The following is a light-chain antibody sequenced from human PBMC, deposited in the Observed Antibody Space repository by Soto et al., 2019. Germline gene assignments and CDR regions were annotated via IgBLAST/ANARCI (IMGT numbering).Light chain of an antibody. V-gene: IGLV2-8*01. Sequence: QSVLTQPPSASGSPGQSVTISCTGTSSDVGGYKFVSWYQQHPGKAPKLLIYEVTQRPSGVPDRFSGPKSGNTASLTVSGLQAEDDADYYCSSYAGSNMGVFGTGTKVTVL. CDR1: SSDVGGYKF. CDR2: EVT. CDR3: SSYAGSNMGV. J-gene: IGLJ1*01.